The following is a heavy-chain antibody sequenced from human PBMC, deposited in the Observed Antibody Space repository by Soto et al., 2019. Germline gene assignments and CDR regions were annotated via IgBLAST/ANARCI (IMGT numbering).Heavy chain of an antibody. CDR3: ARDRRRDGIDY. D-gene: IGHD2-15*01. Sequence: QVQLQESGPGLVKPSETLSLTCTVSGGSISSYYWSWIRQPPGKGLEWIGYIYYSGSTNYNASLKSRVTISVDTSKNQFSLKLSSVTAADTAVYYCARDRRRDGIDYWGQGTLVTVSS. CDR2: IYYSGST. J-gene: IGHJ4*02. CDR1: GGSISSYY. V-gene: IGHV4-59*01.